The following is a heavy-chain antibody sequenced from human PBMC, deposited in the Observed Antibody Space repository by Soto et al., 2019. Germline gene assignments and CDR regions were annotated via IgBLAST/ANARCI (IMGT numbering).Heavy chain of an antibody. D-gene: IGHD1-7*01. Sequence: GGSLRLSCAASGFTFSLFTLHWVRQPPGKGLDWVAVVSTDVNNKFYASSVKGRFTISRDNSKNTMYLQMNNLSPEDTAVYHCARGNLDVWGQGTTVTGSS. CDR2: VSTDVNNK. CDR3: ARGNLDV. V-gene: IGHV3-30-3*01. J-gene: IGHJ6*02. CDR1: GFTFSLFT.